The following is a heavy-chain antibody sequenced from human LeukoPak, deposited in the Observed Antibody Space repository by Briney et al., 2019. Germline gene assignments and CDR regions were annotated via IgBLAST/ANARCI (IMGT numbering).Heavy chain of an antibody. J-gene: IGHJ1*01. Sequence: GGSLRLSCAASGFTFSSYGMHWVRQAPGKGLEWVAFIRYDGSNKYYADSVKGRFTISRDNSKNTLYLQMNSLRAEDTAVYYCAKGQVTGTTEGNFQHWGQGTLVTVSS. CDR1: GFTFSSYG. V-gene: IGHV3-30*02. D-gene: IGHD1-7*01. CDR2: IRYDGSNK. CDR3: AKGQVTGTTEGNFQH.